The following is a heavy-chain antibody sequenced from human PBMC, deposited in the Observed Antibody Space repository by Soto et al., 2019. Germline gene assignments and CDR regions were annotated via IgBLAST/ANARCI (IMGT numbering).Heavy chain of an antibody. J-gene: IGHJ6*02. CDR3: AGPFRTAEAHNYYYYGMDV. CDR2: IIPIFGTA. V-gene: IGHV1-69*13. D-gene: IGHD2-2*01. CDR1: GGTFSSYA. Sequence: SVKVSCKASGGTFSSYAISWVRQAPGQGLEWMGGIIPIFGTANYPQKFQGRVTITADESTSTAYMELSSLRSDGTAVYYCAGPFRTAEAHNYYYYGMDVWGQGTTVTVSS.